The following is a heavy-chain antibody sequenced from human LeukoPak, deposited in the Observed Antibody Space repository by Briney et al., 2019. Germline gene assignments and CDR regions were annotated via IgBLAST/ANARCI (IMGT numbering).Heavy chain of an antibody. V-gene: IGHV3-48*04. Sequence: PGGSLRLSCAASGFTFSSYSMNWVRQAPGKGLEWVSYISSSSSTIYYADSVKGRFTISGDNAKNSLYLQMNSLRAEDTAVYYCAREESRIVGATQDYWGQGTLVTVSS. CDR2: ISSSSSTI. J-gene: IGHJ4*02. CDR1: GFTFSSYS. CDR3: AREESRIVGATQDY. D-gene: IGHD1-26*01.